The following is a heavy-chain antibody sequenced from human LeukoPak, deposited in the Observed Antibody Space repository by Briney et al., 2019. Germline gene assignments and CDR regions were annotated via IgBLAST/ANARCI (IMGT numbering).Heavy chain of an antibody. Sequence: ASVKVSCKASGYTLTDYYIHWVRQAPGKGLEWMGRVDPADGKTISAEKVQGRITITVNMSADTAYMEVTSLTSEDTAIYYCATHTIFGVVTTFDIWGQGTLVTVSS. CDR2: VDPADGKT. D-gene: IGHD3-3*01. CDR3: ATHTIFGVVTTFDI. CDR1: GYTLTDYY. J-gene: IGHJ4*02. V-gene: IGHV1-69-2*01.